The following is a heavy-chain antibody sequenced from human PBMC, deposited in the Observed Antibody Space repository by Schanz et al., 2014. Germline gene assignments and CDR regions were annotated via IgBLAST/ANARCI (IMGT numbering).Heavy chain of an antibody. CDR1: GFTVSSNY. CDR3: VRVLGERGGSGF. D-gene: IGHD2-15*01. V-gene: IGHV3-66*01. CDR2: TKIGGDT. J-gene: IGHJ4*02. Sequence: EPQLVQSGGDLVQPGGSLRLSCAASGFTVSSNYMSWVRQAPGKGLEWVSVTKIGGDTYYADSVRGRFTISRDDSKNGAYLPMNYLRAEHPAVYYCVRVLGERGGSGFWGQGTLVTVSS.